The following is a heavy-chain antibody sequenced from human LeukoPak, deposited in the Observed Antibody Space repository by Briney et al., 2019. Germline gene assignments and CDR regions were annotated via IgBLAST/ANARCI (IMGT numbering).Heavy chain of an antibody. CDR3: TRHYIAAAGTGFDY. D-gene: IGHD6-13*01. J-gene: IGHJ4*02. CDR2: IRSKANSYAT. V-gene: IGHV3-73*01. Sequence: GRSLRLSCAASGFTFSGSAMHWVRQASGKGLEWVGRIRSKANSYATAYAASVKGRFTISRDDSKNTAYLQMNSLKTEDTAVYYCTRHYIAAAGTGFDYWGQGTLVTVSS. CDR1: GFTFSGSA.